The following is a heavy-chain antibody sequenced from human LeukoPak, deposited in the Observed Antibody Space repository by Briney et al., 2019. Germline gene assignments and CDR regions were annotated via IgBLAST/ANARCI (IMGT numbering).Heavy chain of an antibody. D-gene: IGHD4-23*01. CDR3: ARGRPHGNDY. V-gene: IGHV3-74*01. Sequence: GGSLRFSCAASGFTFSSYWMNWVRQAPGKGLVWVSRIASDGSSTTYADSVKGRFSISRDNAKSTLYLQMNSLRVEDTAVYYCARGRPHGNDYWGQGTLVTVSS. CDR2: IASDGSST. J-gene: IGHJ4*02. CDR1: GFTFSSYW.